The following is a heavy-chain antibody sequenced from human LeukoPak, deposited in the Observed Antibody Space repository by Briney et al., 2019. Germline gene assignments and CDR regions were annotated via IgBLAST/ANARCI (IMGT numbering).Heavy chain of an antibody. CDR3: AKLSDCSGGSCYGRGYFDY. D-gene: IGHD2-15*01. Sequence: GGSLRLSCAASEFTFSSYAMSWVRQAPGKGLEWVSAIRGSGGSTYYADSVKGRFTVSRDNSKNTLYLQMNSLRAEDTAVYYCAKLSDCSGGSCYGRGYFDYWGQGTLVTVSS. V-gene: IGHV3-23*01. CDR2: IRGSGGST. CDR1: EFTFSSYA. J-gene: IGHJ4*02.